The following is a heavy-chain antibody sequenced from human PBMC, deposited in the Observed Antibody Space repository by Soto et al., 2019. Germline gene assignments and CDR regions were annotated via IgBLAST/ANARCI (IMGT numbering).Heavy chain of an antibody. V-gene: IGHV2-70*11. CDR2: IDWDDDK. CDR1: GFSLSTSGMC. CDR3: ARTNKLWFGEISFDI. D-gene: IGHD3-10*01. J-gene: IGHJ3*02. Sequence: SGPTLVNPTQTLTLTCTFSGFSLSTSGMCVSWIRQPPGKALEWLARIDWDDDKYYSTSLKTRLTISKDTSKNQVVLTMTNMDPVDTATYYCARTNKLWFGEISFDIWGQGTMVTVSS.